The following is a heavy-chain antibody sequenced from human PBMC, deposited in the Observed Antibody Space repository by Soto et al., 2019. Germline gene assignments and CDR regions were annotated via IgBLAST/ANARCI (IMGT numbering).Heavy chain of an antibody. CDR2: PYHTGRT. J-gene: IGHJ4*02. CDR1: GGSISVGVYY. Sequence: QVQLQESGPGLVKPSQTLSLTCTVSGGSISVGVYYWNWIRQLPGKGPEWIGYPYHTGRTYYNPSLESRVTISVDPSKNQFSLRLSSVTAADTAVYYCARIGNPDASLYFDYWGQGTLVTVSS. V-gene: IGHV4-31*03. D-gene: IGHD2-2*01. CDR3: ARIGNPDASLYFDY.